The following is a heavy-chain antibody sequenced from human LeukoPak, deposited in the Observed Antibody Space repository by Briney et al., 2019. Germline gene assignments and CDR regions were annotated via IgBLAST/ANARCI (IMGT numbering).Heavy chain of an antibody. V-gene: IGHV3-7*03. CDR2: IKEDGSEK. Sequence: GGSLRLSCAASGFTFSNYWMSWVRQAPGKVLEWVANIKEDGSEKYYVDSVKGRFTISRDNAKNSLYLQMNSLRAEDTAVYYCARDSVSSGWSSDTYYFDYWGQGTLVTVSS. CDR1: GFTFSNYW. D-gene: IGHD6-19*01. J-gene: IGHJ4*02. CDR3: ARDSVSSGWSSDTYYFDY.